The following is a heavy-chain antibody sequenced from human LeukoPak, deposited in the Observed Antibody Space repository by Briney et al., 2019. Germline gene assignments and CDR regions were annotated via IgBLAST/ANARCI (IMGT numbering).Heavy chain of an antibody. CDR1: GFTFSSYA. J-gene: IGHJ4*02. V-gene: IGHV3-30*04. D-gene: IGHD3-16*01. CDR2: ISYDGSNK. CDR3: SRDYGGTQDY. Sequence: PGGSLRLSCAASGFTFSSYAMHWVRQAPGKGLEGVAVISYDGSNKYYADSVKGRFTISRDNSKNTLYLQMNILRAEDTAVYYCSRDYGGTQDYWGQGTLVTVSS.